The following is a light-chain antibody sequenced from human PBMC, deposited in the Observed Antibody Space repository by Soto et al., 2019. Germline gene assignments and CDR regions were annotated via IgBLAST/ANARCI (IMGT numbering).Light chain of an antibody. J-gene: IGLJ1*01. CDR2: EVF. CDR1: RNVVGIYNL. V-gene: IGLV2-23*02. CDR3: CSYAGSNTYV. Sequence: SLLTQPASLSGSPGQSITLSRPGKRNVVGIYNLVSWYQQHPGKAPKLVIYEVFRRPSGVSDRFSGSKSGNTASLTISGLRAEDEADYYCCSYAGSNTYVFRTGTKVTVL.